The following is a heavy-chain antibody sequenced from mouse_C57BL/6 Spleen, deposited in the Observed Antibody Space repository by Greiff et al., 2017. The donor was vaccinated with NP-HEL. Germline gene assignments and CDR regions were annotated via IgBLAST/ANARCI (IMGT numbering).Heavy chain of an antibody. V-gene: IGHV1-80*01. CDR1: GYAFSSYW. Sequence: VKLLESGAELVKPGASVKISCKASGYAFSSYWMNWVKQRPGKGLEWIGQIYPGDGDTNYNGKFKGKATLTADKSSSTAYMQLSSLTSEDSAVYFCAGSGGLVVADYWGQGTTLTVSS. D-gene: IGHD1-1*01. CDR2: IYPGDGDT. J-gene: IGHJ2*01. CDR3: AGSGGLVVADY.